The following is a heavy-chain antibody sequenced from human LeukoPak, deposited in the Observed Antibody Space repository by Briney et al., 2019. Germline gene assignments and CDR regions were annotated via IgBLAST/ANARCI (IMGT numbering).Heavy chain of an antibody. CDR3: AKPFDYSGYYFDS. Sequence: GGSLRLSCAASGFTFSSYAMSWVRHAPGKGLEWVSAISGSGSTTYYADSVKGRFTVSGDNSKSTLYLQMNSLRAEDTAVYYCAKPFDYSGYYFDSWGQGTLVTVSS. V-gene: IGHV3-23*01. CDR1: GFTFSSYA. D-gene: IGHD3-22*01. J-gene: IGHJ4*02. CDR2: ISGSGSTT.